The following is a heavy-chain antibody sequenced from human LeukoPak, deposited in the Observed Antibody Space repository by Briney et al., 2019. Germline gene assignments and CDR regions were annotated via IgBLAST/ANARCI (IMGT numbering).Heavy chain of an antibody. Sequence: SETLSLTCSVPGGSITDHYWSWIRQPPGKELEYIGYIYHSGRTYYNPSLQSRVTISIDTSRNQFSLRLTFVTAADTAVYFCARDRGSYGIDFWGQGTLVTVSS. V-gene: IGHV4-59*11. CDR3: ARDRGSYGIDF. CDR2: IYHSGRT. D-gene: IGHD5-18*01. CDR1: GGSITDHY. J-gene: IGHJ4*02.